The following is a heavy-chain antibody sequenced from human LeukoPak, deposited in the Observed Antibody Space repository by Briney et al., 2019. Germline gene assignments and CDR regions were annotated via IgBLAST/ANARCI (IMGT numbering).Heavy chain of an antibody. Sequence: ASVKVSCKASGYTFTSYDINWVRQATGQGLEWMGWMNPNSGNTGYAQKFQGRVTITRNTSISTAYMELSSLRSEDTAVYYCARLPLGVDVEAPWGQGTLVTVSS. CDR1: GYTFTSYD. J-gene: IGHJ5*02. D-gene: IGHD1-26*01. CDR3: ARLPLGVDVEAP. V-gene: IGHV1-8*03. CDR2: MNPNSGNT.